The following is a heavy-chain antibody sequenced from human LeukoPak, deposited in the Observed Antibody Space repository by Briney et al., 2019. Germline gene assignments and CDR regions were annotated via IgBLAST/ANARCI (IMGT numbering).Heavy chain of an antibody. CDR2: IYYSGNT. CDR1: GGSISSYY. V-gene: IGHV4-59*01. CDR3: AKTGDLNYWYFDL. Sequence: SETLSLTCTVSGGSISSYYWNWIRQPPGKRLEWIGYIYYSGNTNYHPSLKSRVTISVDTSKNQFSLKLSSVTAADTAVYYCAKTGDLNYWYFDLWGRGTLVTVSS. D-gene: IGHD7-27*01. J-gene: IGHJ2*01.